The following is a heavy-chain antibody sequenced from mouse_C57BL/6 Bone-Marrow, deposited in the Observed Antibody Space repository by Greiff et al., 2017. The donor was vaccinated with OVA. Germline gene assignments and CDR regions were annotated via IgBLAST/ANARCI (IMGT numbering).Heavy chain of an antibody. CDR2: IDPSDSYT. J-gene: IGHJ2*01. V-gene: IGHV1-69*01. CDR3: ARRIYYGSSYGLFDY. CDR1: GYTFTSYW. Sequence: QVQLQQPGAELVMPGASVKLSCKASGYTFTSYWMHWVKQRPGQGLEWIGEIDPSDSYTNYNQKFKGKSTFTVDKSSSTAYMQLSSLTSEDSAVYYCARRIYYGSSYGLFDYWGQGTTLTVSS. D-gene: IGHD1-1*01.